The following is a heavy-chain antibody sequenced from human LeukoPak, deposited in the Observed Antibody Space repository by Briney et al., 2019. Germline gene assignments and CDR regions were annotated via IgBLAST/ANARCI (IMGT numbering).Heavy chain of an antibody. J-gene: IGHJ6*03. V-gene: IGHV1-18*01. CDR1: GYTFTSYG. Sequence: ASVKVSCKASGYTFTSYGISWVRQAPGQGLEWMGWISAYNGNTNYAQKFQGRVTLTTDTSTSTAYMELGSLRSDDTAVYYCARSTMVRGVEYYYYHMDVWGKGTTVTISS. CDR2: ISAYNGNT. CDR3: ARSTMVRGVEYYYYHMDV. D-gene: IGHD3-10*01.